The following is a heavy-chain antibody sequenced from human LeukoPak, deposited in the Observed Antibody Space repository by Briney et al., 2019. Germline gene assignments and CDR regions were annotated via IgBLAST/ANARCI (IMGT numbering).Heavy chain of an antibody. D-gene: IGHD3-10*01. V-gene: IGHV1-69*13. CDR1: GGTFSSYA. Sequence: SVKVSCKASGGTFSSYAISWVRQAPGQGLEWMGGIIPIFGSANYAQKFQGRVTITADESTSTAYMELSSLRSEDTAVYYCARESGSYYYGSGSYFSPFDYWGQGTLVTVSS. CDR3: ARESGSYYYGSGSYFSPFDY. J-gene: IGHJ4*02. CDR2: IIPIFGSA.